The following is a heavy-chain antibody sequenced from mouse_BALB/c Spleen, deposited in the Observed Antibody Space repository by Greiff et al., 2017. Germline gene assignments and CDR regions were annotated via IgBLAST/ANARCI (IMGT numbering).Heavy chain of an antibody. Sequence: EVKLVESGGGLVQPGGSRKLSCAASGFTFSSFGMHWVRQAPEKGLEWVAYISSGSSTIYYADTVKGRFTISRDNPKNTLFLQMTSLRSEDTAMYYCARYGRLLSYAMDYWGQGTSVTVSS. J-gene: IGHJ4*01. CDR3: ARYGRLLSYAMDY. D-gene: IGHD1-1*02. CDR2: ISSGSSTI. V-gene: IGHV5-17*02. CDR1: GFTFSSFG.